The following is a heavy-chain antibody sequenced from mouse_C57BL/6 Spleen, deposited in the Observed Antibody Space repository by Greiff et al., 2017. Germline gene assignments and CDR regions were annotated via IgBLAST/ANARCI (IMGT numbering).Heavy chain of an antibody. CDR2: ISSGGSYT. CDR1: GFTFSSYG. V-gene: IGHV5-6*02. CDR3: ARRGFDYDFAMDY. D-gene: IGHD2-4*01. J-gene: IGHJ4*01. Sequence: DVMLVESGGDLVKPGGSLKLSCAASGFTFSSYGMSWVRQTPDKRLEWVATISSGGSYTYYPDSVKGRFTISRDNAKNTLYLQMSSLKSEDTAMYYCARRGFDYDFAMDYWGQGTSVTVSS.